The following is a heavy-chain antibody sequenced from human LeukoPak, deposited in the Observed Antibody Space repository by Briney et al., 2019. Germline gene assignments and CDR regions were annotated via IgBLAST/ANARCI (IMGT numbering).Heavy chain of an antibody. J-gene: IGHJ4*02. CDR3: ARHHLDDSSGYYLGGGYYFDY. CDR1: GFTVSSNY. V-gene: IGHV3-66*04. D-gene: IGHD3-22*01. Sequence: GGSLRLSCAASGFTVSSNYMSWVRQAPGKGLEWVSVIYSGGSTYYADSVKGRFTISRDNSKNTLYLQMNSLRAEDTAVYYCARHHLDDSSGYYLGGGYYFDYWGQGTLVTVSS. CDR2: IYSGGST.